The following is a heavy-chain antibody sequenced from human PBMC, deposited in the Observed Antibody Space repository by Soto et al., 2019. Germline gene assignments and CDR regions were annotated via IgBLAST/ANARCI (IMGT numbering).Heavy chain of an antibody. CDR3: ARQVDDFWRGYKGYMDV. J-gene: IGHJ6*03. CDR1: NGSISSRSSY. V-gene: IGHV4-39*01. CDR2: IYYIGNT. Sequence: ETLSLTCIVSNGSISSRSSYWGWIRQTPGKGLEWIGSIYYIGNTYYNPSLESRVTIPVDTSKNQFSLKLSSVTAADTAVYYCARQVDDFWRGYKGYMDVWGKGTTVTVSS. D-gene: IGHD3-3*01.